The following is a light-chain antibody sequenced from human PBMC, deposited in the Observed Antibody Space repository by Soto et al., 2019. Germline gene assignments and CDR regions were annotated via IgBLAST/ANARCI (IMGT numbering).Light chain of an antibody. CDR2: DVN. Sequence: QSVLAQPASVSGSPGQSITISCTGTSSDIGAYNYVSWYRQHPGKAPQLLIYDVNNRPPGVSHRFSGSKSGNTASLTISGLQSEDEADYFCTSYTGSNTLEVFGPGTKVTVL. V-gene: IGLV2-14*03. CDR3: TSYTGSNTLEV. J-gene: IGLJ1*01. CDR1: SSDIGAYNY.